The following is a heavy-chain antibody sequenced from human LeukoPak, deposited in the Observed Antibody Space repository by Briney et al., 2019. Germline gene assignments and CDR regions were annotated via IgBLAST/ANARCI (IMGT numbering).Heavy chain of an antibody. V-gene: IGHV4-34*01. CDR1: GGSFSGYY. CDR3: ARGFAGTAMARVGDWFDP. J-gene: IGHJ5*02. D-gene: IGHD5-18*01. Sequence: SETLSLTCAVYGGSFSGYYWSWIRQPPGKGLEWIGEIHHSGSTNYNPALKSRVTISGDTSKNQFSLKLSSVTAADTAVYYCARGFAGTAMARVGDWFDPWGQGTLVTVSS. CDR2: IHHSGST.